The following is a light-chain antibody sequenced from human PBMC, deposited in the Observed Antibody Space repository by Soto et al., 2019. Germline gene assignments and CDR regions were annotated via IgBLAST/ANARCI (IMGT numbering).Light chain of an antibody. J-gene: IGKJ4*01. V-gene: IGKV3-15*01. CDR3: QQYNNWPPLT. Sequence: EIVMTQSPATLSVSPGERATLSCRASQSVSSNLAWYQHKPGQAPRLLIYGAYSRATGVPARFSGSGSGTEFTLTISSLQYEDFAVYYCQQYNNWPPLTFGGGNKVEIK. CDR1: QSVSSN. CDR2: GAY.